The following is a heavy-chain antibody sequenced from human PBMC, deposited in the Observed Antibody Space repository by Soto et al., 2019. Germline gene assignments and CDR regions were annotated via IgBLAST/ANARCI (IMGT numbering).Heavy chain of an antibody. V-gene: IGHV3-30-3*01. Sequence: QVQLVESGGGVVQPGRSLRLSCAASGFTFSSYAMHWVRQAPGKGLEWVAVISYDGSNKYYADSVKGRFTISRDNSKNTLYLQMNSLRAEDTAVYYCARDPGVRGVIITFSYYYGMDVWGQGTTVTVSS. D-gene: IGHD3-10*01. CDR2: ISYDGSNK. J-gene: IGHJ6*02. CDR3: ARDPGVRGVIITFSYYYGMDV. CDR1: GFTFSSYA.